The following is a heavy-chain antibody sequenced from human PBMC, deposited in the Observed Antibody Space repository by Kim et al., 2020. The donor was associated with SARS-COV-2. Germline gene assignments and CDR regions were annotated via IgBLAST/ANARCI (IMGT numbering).Heavy chain of an antibody. CDR2: IYYSGST. J-gene: IGHJ6*02. D-gene: IGHD3-10*01. CDR1: GGSISSSSYY. CDR3: ARPAWFGELSSHYYYGMDV. Sequence: SETLSLTCTVSGGSISSSSYYWGWIRQPPGKGLEWIGSIYYSGSTYYNPSLKSRVTISVDTSKNQFSLKLSSVTAADTAVYYCARPAWFGELSSHYYYGMDVWGQGTTVTVSS. V-gene: IGHV4-39*01.